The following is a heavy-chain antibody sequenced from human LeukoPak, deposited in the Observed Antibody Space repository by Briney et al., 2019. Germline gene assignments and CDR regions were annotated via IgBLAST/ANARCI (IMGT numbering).Heavy chain of an antibody. V-gene: IGHV3-30*02. D-gene: IGHD4-17*01. CDR3: AKDAYGDYVNYFDY. Sequence: GGSLRLSCAASGFTFSSYGMHWVRQAPGKGLKWVAFIRYDGSNKYYADSVKGRFTISRDNSKNTLYLQMNSLRAEDTAVYYCAKDAYGDYVNYFDYWGQGTLVTVSS. CDR1: GFTFSSYG. J-gene: IGHJ4*02. CDR2: IRYDGSNK.